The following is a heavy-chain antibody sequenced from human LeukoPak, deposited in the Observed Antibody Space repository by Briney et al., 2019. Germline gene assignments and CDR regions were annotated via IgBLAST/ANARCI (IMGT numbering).Heavy chain of an antibody. J-gene: IGHJ6*02. CDR3: ARDREYDSSGYNYYYYGMDV. D-gene: IGHD3-22*01. Sequence: SETLSLTCAVSGGSISSSNWWSWVRQPPGKGLEWIGEIYHSGSTNYNPSLKSRVTISVDKSKNRFSLKLSSVTAADTAVYYCARDREYDSSGYNYYYYGMDVWGQGTTVTVSS. CDR1: GGSISSSNW. V-gene: IGHV4-4*02. CDR2: IYHSGST.